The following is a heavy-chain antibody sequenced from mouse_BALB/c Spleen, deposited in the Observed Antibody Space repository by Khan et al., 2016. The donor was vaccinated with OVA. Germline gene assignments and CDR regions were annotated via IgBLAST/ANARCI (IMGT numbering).Heavy chain of an antibody. CDR3: TRREKYGYDPSWFAY. D-gene: IGHD2-2*01. CDR1: GYTFTSYW. J-gene: IGHJ3*01. Sequence: QVQLQQPGAELVRPGASVKLSCKASGYTFTSYWMNWVKQRPGQGLEWIGVIDPSDSETHYNQMFKDKATLTVDKSSSTAYMQLSSLTSEDSAVXYCTRREKYGYDPSWFAYWGQGTLVTVSA. V-gene: IGHV1-61*01. CDR2: IDPSDSET.